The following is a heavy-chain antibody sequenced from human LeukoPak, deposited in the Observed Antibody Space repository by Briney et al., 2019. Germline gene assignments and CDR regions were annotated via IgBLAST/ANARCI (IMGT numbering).Heavy chain of an antibody. CDR2: IYYSGST. Sequence: SETLSLTCTVSGGSISSYYWSWIRQPPGKGLEWIGYIYYSGSTNYNPSLKSRVTISVDTSKNQFSLKLSSVTAADTAVYYCASSGYSSSWYYGGPEYFQHWGQGTLVTVSS. J-gene: IGHJ1*01. CDR3: ASSGYSSSWYYGGPEYFQH. CDR1: GGSISSYY. D-gene: IGHD6-13*01. V-gene: IGHV4-59*01.